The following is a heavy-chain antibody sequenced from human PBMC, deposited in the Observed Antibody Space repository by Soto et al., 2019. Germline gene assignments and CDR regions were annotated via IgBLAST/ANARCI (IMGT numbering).Heavy chain of an antibody. CDR2: IYPGDSDT. CDR1: GYSFTSYW. V-gene: IGHV5-51*01. CDR3: ARRDIAAAGLNGMDV. D-gene: IGHD6-13*01. Sequence: GESLKISCKGSGYSFTSYWIGWVRQMPGKGLEWMGIIYPGDSDTRYSPSFQGQVTISADKSISTAYLQWSSLKASDTAMYYCARRDIAAAGLNGMDVWGQGTTVTVSS. J-gene: IGHJ6*02.